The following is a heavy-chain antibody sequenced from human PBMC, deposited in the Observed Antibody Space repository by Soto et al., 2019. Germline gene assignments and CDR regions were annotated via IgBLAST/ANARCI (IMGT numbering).Heavy chain of an antibody. CDR1: GVSFSGFH. V-gene: IGHV4-34*12. CDR3: ARDPVGPSHYYNGLGV. J-gene: IGHJ6*01. Sequence: QVQLQQWGAGLLKPSETLSLTCAVYGVSFSGFHWTWIRQPPGKGLEWIGNFFHTGSTNYNPSLKSRETISLDTSKRQFSLRLNSVTAADTAVYYCARDPVGPSHYYNGLGVW. CDR2: FFHTGST. D-gene: IGHD1-26*01.